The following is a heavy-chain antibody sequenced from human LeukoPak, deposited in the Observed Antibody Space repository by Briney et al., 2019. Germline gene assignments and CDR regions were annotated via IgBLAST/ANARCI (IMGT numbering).Heavy chain of an antibody. Sequence: GGSLRLSCAASGFTFSSYVMSWVRQAPGKGLEWVSSIRGTTDSTYYADSVKGRFTISRDNSKNALYLQMNSLRAEDTAVYYCEKYCSGGSCYSGLDYWGQGTLVTVSS. CDR3: EKYCSGGSCYSGLDY. J-gene: IGHJ4*02. D-gene: IGHD2-15*01. CDR1: GFTFSSYV. V-gene: IGHV3-23*01. CDR2: IRGTTDST.